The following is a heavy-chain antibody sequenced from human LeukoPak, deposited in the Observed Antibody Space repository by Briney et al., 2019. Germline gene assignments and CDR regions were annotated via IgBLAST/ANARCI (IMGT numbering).Heavy chain of an antibody. J-gene: IGHJ4*02. CDR3: ARGSPYSSSWNLFDY. Sequence: GRSLRLSCAASGFTLSRYAMHWVRQAPGKGLEWVTVISYDGSNKYYADSVKGRFTISRDNSKNTLYLQMNSLRAEDTAVYYCARGSPYSSSWNLFDYWGQGTLVTVSS. CDR1: GFTLSRYA. CDR2: ISYDGSNK. D-gene: IGHD6-13*01. V-gene: IGHV3-30-3*01.